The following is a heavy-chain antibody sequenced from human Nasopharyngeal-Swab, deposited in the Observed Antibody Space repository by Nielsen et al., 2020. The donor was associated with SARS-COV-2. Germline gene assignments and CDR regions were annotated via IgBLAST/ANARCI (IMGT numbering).Heavy chain of an antibody. D-gene: IGHD3-10*01. CDR2: ISWDGGST. CDR3: AKLGNYGDY. CDR1: GFTFTTYG. J-gene: IGHJ4*02. V-gene: IGHV3-43*01. Sequence: GESLKISCAASGFTFTTYGMSWVRQAPGKGLEWVSLISWDGGSTYYADSVKGRFTISRDNSKNSLYLQMNSLRTEDTALYYCAKLGNYGDYWGQGTLVTVSS.